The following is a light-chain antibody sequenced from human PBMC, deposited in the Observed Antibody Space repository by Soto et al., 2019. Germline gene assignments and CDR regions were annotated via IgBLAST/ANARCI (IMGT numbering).Light chain of an antibody. V-gene: IGLV6-57*03. CDR2: EDN. CDR3: QSYDSSNWV. J-gene: IGLJ3*02. CDR1: SGSIASNY. Sequence: NFILTQPHSVSESPGKTVTISCTRSSGSIASNYVQWYQQRPGSAPTTVIYEDNQRPSGVPDRFSGSIDSSSNSASLIISGLKTEDEADYSCQSYDSSNWVFGGGTKLTVL.